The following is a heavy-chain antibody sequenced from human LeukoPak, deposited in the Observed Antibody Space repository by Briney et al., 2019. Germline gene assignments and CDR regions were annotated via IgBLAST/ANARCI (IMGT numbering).Heavy chain of an antibody. D-gene: IGHD4-17*01. CDR2: IYTSGST. CDR3: ARGTTVTRAFDF. J-gene: IGHJ4*02. Sequence: SETLSLTCSVSGGSISIYYWSWIRQPAGKGLEWIGRIYTSGSTNYNPSLKSRVTMSVDTSKNQFSLTLNSVTAADTGVYYCARGTTVTRAFDFWGQGTLVTVSS. CDR1: GGSISIYY. V-gene: IGHV4-4*07.